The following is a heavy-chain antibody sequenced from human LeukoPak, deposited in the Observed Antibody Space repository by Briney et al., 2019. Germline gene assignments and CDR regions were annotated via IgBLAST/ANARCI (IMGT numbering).Heavy chain of an antibody. Sequence: GRSLRLSCAASGFTFSSYGMHWVRQAPGKGLEWVAVIWYDGSNKYYADSVKGRFTISRDNSKNTLYLQMNSLRAEDTAVYYCAKDRSYYYYMDVWGKGTTVTVSS. V-gene: IGHV3-33*06. J-gene: IGHJ6*03. CDR3: AKDRSYYYYMDV. CDR2: IWYDGSNK. CDR1: GFTFSSYG.